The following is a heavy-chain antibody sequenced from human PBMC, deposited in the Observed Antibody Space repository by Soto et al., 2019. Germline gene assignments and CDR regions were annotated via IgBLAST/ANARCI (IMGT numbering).Heavy chain of an antibody. CDR3: ARDRLTIFGVARNWFDP. J-gene: IGHJ5*02. CDR2: ISAYNGNT. V-gene: IGHV1-18*01. CDR1: GYTFTSYG. Sequence: QVQLVQSGAEVKKPGASVKVSCKASGYTFTSYGISWVRQAPGQGLEWMGWISAYNGNTNYAQKLQGRVTMTTDTSTSTAYMELRGLRSDDTAVYYCARDRLTIFGVARNWFDPWGQGTLVTVSS. D-gene: IGHD3-3*01.